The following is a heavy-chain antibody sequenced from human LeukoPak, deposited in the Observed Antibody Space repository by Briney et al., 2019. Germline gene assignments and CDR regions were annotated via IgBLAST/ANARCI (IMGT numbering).Heavy chain of an antibody. D-gene: IGHD3-22*01. CDR2: FYDGGNT. Sequence: SQTLSLTCSVSGASISSGDYYWSWIRQPPGKGLEWIGYFYDGGNTYYNPSIKSRVTISVDTSKNQFSLRMRSVTAADTAVYYCVKQWLRNAFDLWGQGTMVTVSS. J-gene: IGHJ3*01. CDR1: GASISSGDYY. CDR3: VKQWLRNAFDL. V-gene: IGHV4-30-4*01.